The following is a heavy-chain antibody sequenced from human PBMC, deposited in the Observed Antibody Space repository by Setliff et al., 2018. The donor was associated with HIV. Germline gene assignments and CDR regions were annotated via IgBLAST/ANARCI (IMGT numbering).Heavy chain of an antibody. CDR2: IYARGST. Sequence: PSETLSLTCAVSGYAISSGYYWGWIRRPPGKGLEWIGSIYARGSTYYNPSLKSRVTIPVDTSKNQFSLKLSSVTAADTAVYYCARELLRSWDGSENSYKPYYFDYWGQGTLVTVSS. J-gene: IGHJ4*02. CDR3: ARELLRSWDGSENSYKPYYFDY. D-gene: IGHD3-10*01. V-gene: IGHV4-38-2*02. CDR1: GYAISSGYY.